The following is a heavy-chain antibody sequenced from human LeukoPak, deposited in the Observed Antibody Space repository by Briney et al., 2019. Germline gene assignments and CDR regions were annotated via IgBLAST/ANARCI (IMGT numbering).Heavy chain of an antibody. Sequence: NSGGSLRLSCAASGFTFSSYSMNWVRQAPGKGLEWVSSISSSSSYIYYADSVKGRFTISRDNAKNSLYLQMNSLRAEDTAVYYCARVRVGSSWYGEDYFDYWGQGTLVTVSS. CDR2: ISSSSSYI. CDR1: GFTFSSYS. CDR3: ARVRVGSSWYGEDYFDY. J-gene: IGHJ4*02. D-gene: IGHD6-13*01. V-gene: IGHV3-21*01.